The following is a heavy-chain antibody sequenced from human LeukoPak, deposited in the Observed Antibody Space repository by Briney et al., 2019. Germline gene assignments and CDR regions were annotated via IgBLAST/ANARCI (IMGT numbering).Heavy chain of an antibody. V-gene: IGHV4-38-2*02. J-gene: IGHJ4*02. CDR3: ARDHHGHYYYDSSGYTYFDY. Sequence: SETLSLTCSVSGYSISSGYYWSWIRQPPGKGLEWIGEINHSGSTNYNPSLKSRVTISVDTSKNQFSLKLSSVTAADTAVYYCARDHHGHYYYDSSGYTYFDYWGQGTLVTVSS. CDR2: INHSGST. CDR1: GYSISSGYY. D-gene: IGHD3-22*01.